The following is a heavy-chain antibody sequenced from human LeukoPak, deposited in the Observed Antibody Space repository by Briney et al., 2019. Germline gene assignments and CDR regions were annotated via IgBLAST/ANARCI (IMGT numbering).Heavy chain of an antibody. V-gene: IGHV7-4-1*02. J-gene: IGHJ4*02. CDR2: INTNTGNP. Sequence: ASVKVSCKASGYTFTTYAMNWVRQAPGQGLEWMGWINTNTGNPTYAQGFTGRFVFSLDTSVSTAYLQISSLKAEDTAVYYCARIFKAYYYDSSGYYWYFDYWGQGTLVTVSS. D-gene: IGHD3-22*01. CDR3: ARIFKAYYYDSSGYYWYFDY. CDR1: GYTFTTYA.